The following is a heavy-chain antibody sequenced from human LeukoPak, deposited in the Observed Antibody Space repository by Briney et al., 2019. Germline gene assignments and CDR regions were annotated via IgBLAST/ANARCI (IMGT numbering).Heavy chain of an antibody. CDR1: GYTFTGYY. CDR3: ARAIFVGYSGFDY. V-gene: IGHV1-2*02. Sequence: ASVKVSCKASGYTFTGYYMHWLRHAPGQGLEWMGWINPNSGGTNYAQKFQGRVTLTRDTSISTAYMELNRLTSDDTAVFYCARAIFVGYSGFDYWGQGTLITVSP. D-gene: IGHD1-26*01. J-gene: IGHJ4*02. CDR2: INPNSGGT.